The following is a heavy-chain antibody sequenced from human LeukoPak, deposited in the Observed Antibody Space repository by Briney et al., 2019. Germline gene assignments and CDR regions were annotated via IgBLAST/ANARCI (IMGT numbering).Heavy chain of an antibody. CDR1: GSTFSTYA. D-gene: IGHD3-22*01. CDR3: ARDRGRYYDSRGFYWGYYFDS. J-gene: IGHJ4*02. V-gene: IGHV3-23*01. CDR2: ISGSGDST. Sequence: GGSLRPSCAASGSTFSTYAVNWVRQAPGKGLEWVSTISGSGDSTYYADSVKGRFTISRDSSKDTLYLQMSSVRVDDTAVYYCARDRGRYYDSRGFYWGYYFDSWGQGILVTVST.